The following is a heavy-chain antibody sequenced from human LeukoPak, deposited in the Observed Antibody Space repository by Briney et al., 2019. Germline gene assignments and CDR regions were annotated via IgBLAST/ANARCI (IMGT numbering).Heavy chain of an antibody. D-gene: IGHD3-22*01. CDR1: GFTFSSYA. CDR2: ISYDGSNK. Sequence: GRSLRLSCAASGFTFSSYAMHWVRQAPGKGLEWVAVISYDGSNKYYADSVKGRFTISRDNSKNMLYLQMNSLRAEDTAVYYCASYYYDSSGYLDYWGQGTLVTVSS. V-gene: IGHV3-30-3*01. J-gene: IGHJ4*02. CDR3: ASYYYDSSGYLDY.